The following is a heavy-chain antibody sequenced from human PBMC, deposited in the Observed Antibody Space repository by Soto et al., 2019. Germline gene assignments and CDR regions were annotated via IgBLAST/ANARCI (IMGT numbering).Heavy chain of an antibody. V-gene: IGHV3-48*02. J-gene: IGHJ6*02. D-gene: IGHD6-19*01. CDR2: ISSSSSTI. CDR3: ARDQAVAAIIYYYYYGMDV. CDR1: GFTFSSYG. Sequence: PGGSLRLSCAASGFTFSSYGMNWVRQAPGKGLEWVSYISSSSSTIYYADSVKGRFTISRDNAKNSLYLQMNSLRDEDTAVYYCARDQAVAAIIYYYYYGMDVWGQGTTVTVSS.